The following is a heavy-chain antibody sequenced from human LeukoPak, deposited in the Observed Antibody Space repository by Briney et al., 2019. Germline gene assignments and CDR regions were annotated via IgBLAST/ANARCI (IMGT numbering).Heavy chain of an antibody. Sequence: ASVTVSCKASGGTFSSYAISWVRQAPGQGLEWMGGIIPIFGTANYAQKFQGRVTITADESTSTAYMELSSLRSEDTAVYYCARGNGGYSYGFYYYYYGMDVWGQGTTVTVSS. J-gene: IGHJ6*02. CDR2: IIPIFGTA. D-gene: IGHD5-18*01. V-gene: IGHV1-69*13. CDR3: ARGNGGYSYGFYYYYYGMDV. CDR1: GGTFSSYA.